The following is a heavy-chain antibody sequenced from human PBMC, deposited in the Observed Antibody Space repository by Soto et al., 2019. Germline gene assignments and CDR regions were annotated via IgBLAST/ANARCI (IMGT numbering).Heavy chain of an antibody. Sequence: QVQLVESGGGLVKPGGSLRLSCAASGFTFSDYYMSWIRQAPGKGLEWVSYISSRSSTIFYADSVKGRFTISRDYVKNSLYLQMNSLRAEDTAVYYCAIGTNGAFFVYWGQGILVTVSS. D-gene: IGHD2-8*01. V-gene: IGHV3-11*01. CDR3: AIGTNGAFFVY. CDR2: ISSRSSTI. J-gene: IGHJ4*02. CDR1: GFTFSDYY.